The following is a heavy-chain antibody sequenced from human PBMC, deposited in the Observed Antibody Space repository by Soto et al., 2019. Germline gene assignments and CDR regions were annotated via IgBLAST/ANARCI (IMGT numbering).Heavy chain of an antibody. Sequence: SVKVSCKASGGTFSSYAISWVRQAPGQGLEWMGGIIPIFGTANYAQKFQGRVTITADESTSTAYMELSSLRSEDTAVYYCARAKEFLAHYYDSSGYYYTLIDWVQGTLVNVSS. V-gene: IGHV1-69*13. D-gene: IGHD3-22*01. J-gene: IGHJ4*02. CDR3: ARAKEFLAHYYDSSGYYYTLID. CDR2: IIPIFGTA. CDR1: GGTFSSYA.